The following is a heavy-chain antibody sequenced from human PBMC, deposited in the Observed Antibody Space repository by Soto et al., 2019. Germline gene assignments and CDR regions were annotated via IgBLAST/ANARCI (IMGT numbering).Heavy chain of an antibody. CDR2: IWYDGSNK. CDR3: AIHPNYCNSTSCDVSYYVDY. Sequence: SLRLSCAASGFTFSRYGMHWVRQAPGKGLEWVSVIWYDGSNKYYADSVKGRFTISRDNSKNTLYLQMNSLRAEDTAVYYWAIHPNYCNSTSCDVSYYVDYWRHRTLDPVSS. D-gene: IGHD2-2*01. CDR1: GFTFSRYG. V-gene: IGHV3-33*01. J-gene: IGHJ4*01.